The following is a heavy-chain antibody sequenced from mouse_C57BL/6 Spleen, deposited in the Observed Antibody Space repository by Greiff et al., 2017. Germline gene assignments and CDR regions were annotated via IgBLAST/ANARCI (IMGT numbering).Heavy chain of an antibody. J-gene: IGHJ2*01. V-gene: IGHV1-15*01. CDR3: TRRDY. CDR1: GYTFTDYE. Sequence: VKLQESGAELVRPGASVTLSCKASGYTFTDYEMHWVKQTPVHGLEWIGAIDPETGGTAYNQKFKGKAILTADKSSSTAYMELRSLTSEDSAVYYCTRRDYWGQGTTLTVSS. CDR2: IDPETGGT.